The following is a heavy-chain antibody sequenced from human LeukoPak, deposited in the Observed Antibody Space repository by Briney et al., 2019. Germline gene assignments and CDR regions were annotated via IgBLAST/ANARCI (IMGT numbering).Heavy chain of an antibody. CDR1: GGSISSGGYY. Sequence: SQTLSLTCTVSGGSISSGGYYWSWIRQHPGKGLERIGYIFYSGSTYYNPSLKSRVTISVDTSKNQFSLELSSVSAADTAVYYCARAARYCSSTTCYSPLDPWGQGTLVTVSS. CDR2: IFYSGST. V-gene: IGHV4-31*03. J-gene: IGHJ5*02. D-gene: IGHD2-2*01. CDR3: ARAARYCSSTTCYSPLDP.